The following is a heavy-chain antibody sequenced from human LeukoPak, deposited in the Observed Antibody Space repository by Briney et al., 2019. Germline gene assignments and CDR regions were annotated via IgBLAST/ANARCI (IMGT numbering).Heavy chain of an antibody. J-gene: IGHJ4*02. CDR2: ISYDGSNK. Sequence: SLRLSCAASGFTFSSYAMHWVRQAPGKGLEWVAVISYDGSNKYYADSVKGRFTISRDNSKNTLYLQMNSLRAEDTAVYYCAKSGLPVVVVIPYYFDYWGQGTLVTVSS. CDR3: AKSGLPVVVVIPYYFDY. CDR1: GFTFSSYA. V-gene: IGHV3-30*07. D-gene: IGHD3-22*01.